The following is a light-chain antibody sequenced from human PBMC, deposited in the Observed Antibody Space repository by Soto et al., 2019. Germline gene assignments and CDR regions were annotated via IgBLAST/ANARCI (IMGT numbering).Light chain of an antibody. J-gene: IGLJ2*01. V-gene: IGLV7-46*01. CDR2: DTS. CDR1: TGAVTSGHY. CDR3: LLSYRGAYVV. Sequence: QTVVTQEPSLTVCPGGTVTLTCGSSTGAVTSGHYPYWFQQKPGQAPRTLIYDTSNKHAWTPARFSGSLLGGKAALTLSGAQPEDEAEYYCLLSYRGAYVVFGGGTKLTVL.